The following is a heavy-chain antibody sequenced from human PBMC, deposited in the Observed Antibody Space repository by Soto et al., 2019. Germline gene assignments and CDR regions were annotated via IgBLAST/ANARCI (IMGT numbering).Heavy chain of an antibody. CDR2: TYYRSKWFN. D-gene: IGHD6-13*01. J-gene: IGHJ6*02. V-gene: IGHV6-1*01. CDR1: GDSVSSDSAA. Sequence: PSQTLSLTCAISGDSVSSDSAAWNWIRQSPSRGLEWLGRTYYRSKWFNDYAVSVKSRITINPDTSKNQFSLQLNSVTPEDTAVYYCARVLGYSSSHATYYHYGMDVWGQGTTVTVSS. CDR3: ARVLGYSSSHATYYHYGMDV.